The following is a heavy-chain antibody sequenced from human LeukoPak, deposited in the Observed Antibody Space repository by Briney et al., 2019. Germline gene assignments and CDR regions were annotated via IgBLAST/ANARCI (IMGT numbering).Heavy chain of an antibody. J-gene: IGHJ4*02. V-gene: IGHV3-11*05. D-gene: IGHD1-26*01. CDR1: GFTFSDYY. Sequence: GGSLRLSCAASGFTFSDYYMSWIRQAPGKGLECVSYISSSGTLTNYADSVKGRFTISRDDSKNSLYLQMNSLKCEDTAVYCCAREWDSGSYYLGYFDYWGQGTLVTVSS. CDR2: ISSSGTLT. CDR3: AREWDSGSYYLGYFDY.